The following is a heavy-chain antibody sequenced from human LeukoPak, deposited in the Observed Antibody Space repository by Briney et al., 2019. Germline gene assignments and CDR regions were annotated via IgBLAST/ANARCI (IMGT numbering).Heavy chain of an antibody. Sequence: ASVKVSCKASGYTFTSYYMHWVRQAPGQGLEWMGIINPSGGSTSYAQKFQGRVTMTRDTSTSTVYLELSSLRSEDTAVYYCARERVRSGSYSVNWFDPWGQGTLVTVSS. J-gene: IGHJ5*02. V-gene: IGHV1-46*01. CDR3: ARERVRSGSYSVNWFDP. CDR2: INPSGGST. D-gene: IGHD1-26*01. CDR1: GYTFTSYY.